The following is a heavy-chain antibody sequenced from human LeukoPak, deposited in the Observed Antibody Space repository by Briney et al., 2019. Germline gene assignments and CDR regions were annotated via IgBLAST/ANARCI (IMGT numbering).Heavy chain of an antibody. J-gene: IGHJ5*02. V-gene: IGHV4-39*01. Sequence: SETLSLTCTVSGGSISSSSYYWGWIRQPPGKGLEWIGSIYYSGSTYYNPSLKRRVTISVDTSKNQFSLKLSSVTAADTAVYYCARRYGGFGEETFDPWGQGTLVTVSS. CDR2: IYYSGST. CDR3: ARRYGGFGEETFDP. CDR1: GGSISSSSYY. D-gene: IGHD3-10*01.